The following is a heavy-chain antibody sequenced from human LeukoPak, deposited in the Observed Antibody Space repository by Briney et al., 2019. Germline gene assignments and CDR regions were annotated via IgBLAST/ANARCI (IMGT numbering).Heavy chain of an antibody. CDR2: ISGSGGST. V-gene: IGHV3-23*01. CDR1: GFTFSSYA. D-gene: IGHD2-2*01. J-gene: IGHJ4*02. Sequence: GGSLRLSCAASGFTFSSYAMSWVRQAPGKGLEWVSAISGSGGSTYYADSVKGRFTISRDNSKNTLYLQMSSLRAEDTAVYYCAPLHCSSTSWSSFDYWGQGTLVTVSS. CDR3: APLHCSSTSWSSFDY.